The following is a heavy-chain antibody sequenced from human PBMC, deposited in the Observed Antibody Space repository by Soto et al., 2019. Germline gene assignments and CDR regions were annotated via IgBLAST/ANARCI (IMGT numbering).Heavy chain of an antibody. J-gene: IGHJ5*02. V-gene: IGHV4-38-2*02. CDR2: IYHSVST. D-gene: IGHD6-6*01. CDR3: ARAGHSSSSEGANWFDP. Sequence: PSETLSLTCTVSGYSINSDDYWGWIRQPPGKGLEWIASIYHSVSTFYNPSLRSRVTISIDTSKNQFSLRLTAVTAADTAMYYCARAGHSSSSEGANWFDPWGQGTLVTVSS. CDR1: GYSINSDDY.